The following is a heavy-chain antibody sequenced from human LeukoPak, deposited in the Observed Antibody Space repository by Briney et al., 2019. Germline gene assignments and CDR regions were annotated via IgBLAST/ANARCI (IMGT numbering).Heavy chain of an antibody. CDR1: GDSVSSNSAA. V-gene: IGHV6-1*01. D-gene: IGHD3-10*01. CDR3: ARGDSHYYGSGSYYTFKNWFDP. Sequence: SQTLSLTCAISGDSVSSNSAAWNWIRQSPSRGLEWLGRTYYRSKCYNDYAVSVKSRITINPDTSMSQFSLQLNSVTPEDTAVYYCARGDSHYYGSGSYYTFKNWFDPWGQGTLVTVSS. CDR2: TYYRSKCYN. J-gene: IGHJ5*02.